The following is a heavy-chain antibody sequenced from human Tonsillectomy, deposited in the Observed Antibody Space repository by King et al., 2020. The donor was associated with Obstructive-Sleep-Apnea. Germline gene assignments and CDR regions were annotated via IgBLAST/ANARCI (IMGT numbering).Heavy chain of an antibody. J-gene: IGHJ4*02. Sequence: QLQESGPGLVKPSETLSLTCTVSGGSLSGFHWTWIRQPPGKGLDWIGFISNTGSTSYSPSLQSRVTISVDTSKHQFSLRLSSVTAADTAVYFCARSLHPSGSFYPNFDYWGQGTLVTVSS. CDR3: ARSLHPSGSFYPNFDY. V-gene: IGHV4-59*08. D-gene: IGHD3-10*01. CDR1: GGSLSGFH. CDR2: ISNTGST.